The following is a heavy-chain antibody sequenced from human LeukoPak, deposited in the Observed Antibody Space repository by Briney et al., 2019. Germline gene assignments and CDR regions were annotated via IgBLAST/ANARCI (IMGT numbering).Heavy chain of an antibody. D-gene: IGHD1-26*01. CDR2: INPSGGST. J-gene: IGHJ4*02. CDR3: ARVIRDSGSYYSVAY. CDR1: GYTFTSYY. Sequence: ASVKVSFKSSGYTFTSYYMHWARQAPGQGLELMGIINPSGGSTSHAQKFQGRVTMTRDMYTGTVYMALSSLKSEDTAVYYCARVIRDSGSYYSVAYWGEGTLVTVSS. V-gene: IGHV1-46*01.